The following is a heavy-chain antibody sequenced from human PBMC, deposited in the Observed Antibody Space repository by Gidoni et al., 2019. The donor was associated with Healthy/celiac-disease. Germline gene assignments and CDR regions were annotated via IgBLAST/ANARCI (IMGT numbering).Heavy chain of an antibody. Sequence: QVQLVESGGGVVQPGRSLRLSCAASGFTFSSYGMHWVRQAPGKGLEWVAVISYDGSNKYYADSVKGRFTISRDNSKNTLYLQMNSLRAEDTAVYYCAKDLHGSGSSLDYWGQGTLVTVSS. CDR1: GFTFSSYG. J-gene: IGHJ4*02. CDR3: AKDLHGSGSSLDY. V-gene: IGHV3-30*18. D-gene: IGHD3-10*01. CDR2: ISYDGSNK.